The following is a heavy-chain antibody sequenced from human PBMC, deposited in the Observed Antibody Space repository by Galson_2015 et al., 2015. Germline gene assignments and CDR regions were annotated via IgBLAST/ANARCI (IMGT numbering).Heavy chain of an antibody. CDR3: ARGGLTQYYYGMDV. D-gene: IGHD3-16*01. J-gene: IGHJ6*02. CDR2: INPNSGGT. CDR1: GYTFTGYY. V-gene: IGHV1-2*04. Sequence: SVKVSCKASGYTFTGYYMHWVRQAPGQGLEWMGWINPNSGGTNYAQKFQGWVTMTRDTSISTAYMELSRLRSDDTAVYYCARGGLTQYYYGMDVWGQGTTVTVSS.